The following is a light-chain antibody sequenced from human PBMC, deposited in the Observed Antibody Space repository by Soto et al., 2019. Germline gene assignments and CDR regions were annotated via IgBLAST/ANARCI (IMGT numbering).Light chain of an antibody. J-gene: IGKJ4*01. Sequence: EVVMTQSPGTLSVSTGEGATLSCRASHSVDSNLAWYQQKPGQAPRLLMYGAATRPSGIPDRFSGSGSGTEFTLTISSLQSEDFAVYYCQQYDSWPLTFGGGXXXEIK. V-gene: IGKV3D-15*01. CDR1: HSVDSN. CDR3: QQYDSWPLT. CDR2: GAA.